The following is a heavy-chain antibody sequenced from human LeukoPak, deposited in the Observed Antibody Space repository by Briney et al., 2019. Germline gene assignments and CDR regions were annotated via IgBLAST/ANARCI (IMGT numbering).Heavy chain of an antibody. Sequence: GGSLRLSCAASGFTFRSFAMSWVRQAQGKGLEWVSGIIGSGRTTFYADSVKGRFTISRDNSKNTLYLQMNSLRAEDTAIYYCAKKEGDTYFSWYMDVWGKGTTVTVSS. CDR2: IIGSGRTT. J-gene: IGHJ6*03. CDR3: AKKEGDTYFSWYMDV. CDR1: GFTFRSFA. V-gene: IGHV3-23*01. D-gene: IGHD2-21*01.